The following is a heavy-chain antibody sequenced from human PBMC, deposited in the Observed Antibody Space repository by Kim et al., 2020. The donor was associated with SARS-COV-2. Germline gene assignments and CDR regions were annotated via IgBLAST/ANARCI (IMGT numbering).Heavy chain of an antibody. CDR3: AKELPPGYSSGWSYYYYGMDV. V-gene: IGHV3-30*18. D-gene: IGHD6-19*01. J-gene: IGHJ6*02. CDR1: GFTFSSYG. CDR2: ISYDGSNK. Sequence: GGSLRLSCAASGFTFSSYGMHRVRQAPGKGLEWVAVISYDGSNKYYADSVKGRFTISRDNSKNTLYLQMNSLRAEDTAVYYCAKELPPGYSSGWSYYYYGMDVWGQGTTVTVSS.